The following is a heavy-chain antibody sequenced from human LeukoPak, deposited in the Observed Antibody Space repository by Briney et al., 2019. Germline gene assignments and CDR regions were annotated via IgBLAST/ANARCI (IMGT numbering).Heavy chain of an antibody. CDR1: GFTFSSYA. CDR3: ARNGRGYSSGWYRPENLYYYMDV. CDR2: ISIIGNHI. Sequence: PGGSLRLSCAASGFTFSSYAMSWVRQAPGKGLDWASSISIIGNHIYYGDSMKGRFTISRDNARNSVSLQMDSLRAEDTAVYYCARNGRGYSSGWYRPENLYYYMDVWGKGTTVTISS. V-gene: IGHV3-21*01. J-gene: IGHJ6*03. D-gene: IGHD6-19*01.